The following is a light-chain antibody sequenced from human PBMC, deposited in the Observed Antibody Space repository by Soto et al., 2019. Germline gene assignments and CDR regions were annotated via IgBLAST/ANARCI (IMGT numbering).Light chain of an antibody. J-gene: IGKJ4*01. CDR1: QRIYSN. Sequence: EIVLTQSPATLSVSPGERVTFSCRASQRIYSNLAWYQHTPGQAPRLLISGASTGATGLPSRFSGSGSGTDFTLTINSLQSEDVAVYYCQQYHHRPVTFGGGTKVDIK. CDR3: QQYHHRPVT. V-gene: IGKV3-15*01. CDR2: GAS.